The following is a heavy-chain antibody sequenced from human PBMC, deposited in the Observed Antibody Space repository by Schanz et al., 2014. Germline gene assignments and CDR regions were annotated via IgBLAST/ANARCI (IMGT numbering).Heavy chain of an antibody. D-gene: IGHD3-3*01. J-gene: IGHJ4*02. CDR3: AKDVDFWSGYYLDY. CDR1: GFIFSAYT. CDR2: IGYDGSEK. V-gene: IGHV3-30*02. Sequence: VQLLESGGGLVKPGESLRLSCAASGFIFSAYTMNWVRQAPGKGLEWVANIGYDGSEKYYVDSVKGRFTISRDNSKNTLYLQMNSLRSEDTAVYYCAKDVDFWSGYYLDYWGQGTLVTVSS.